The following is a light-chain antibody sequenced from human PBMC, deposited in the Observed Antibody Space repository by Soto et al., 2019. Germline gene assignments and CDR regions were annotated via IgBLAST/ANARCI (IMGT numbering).Light chain of an antibody. CDR3: QQHNNWPRT. Sequence: EIVMTQSPATLSVSPGERATLSCRASQSVSNNLAWYQQKPGQAPRPLIYGASTRATGIPARFSGSGSGTEFTLTISSLQSEDFAVYYCQQHNNWPRTFGQGTKVDIK. CDR1: QSVSNN. CDR2: GAS. J-gene: IGKJ1*01. V-gene: IGKV3-15*01.